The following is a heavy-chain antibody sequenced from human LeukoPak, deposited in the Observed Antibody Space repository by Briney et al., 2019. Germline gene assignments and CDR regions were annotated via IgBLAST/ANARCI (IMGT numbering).Heavy chain of an antibody. V-gene: IGHV3-23*01. Sequence: PGGSLRLSCAASGFTFSSYAMSWVRQAPGKGLEWVSAISGSGGSTYYADSVKGRFTISRDNSKNTLYLQMNSLRAEDTAVYYCAKDRSPDYYDSSGYYPKLGEGDYWGQGTLVTVSS. CDR3: AKDRSPDYYDSSGYYPKLGEGDY. J-gene: IGHJ4*02. D-gene: IGHD3-22*01. CDR1: GFTFSSYA. CDR2: ISGSGGST.